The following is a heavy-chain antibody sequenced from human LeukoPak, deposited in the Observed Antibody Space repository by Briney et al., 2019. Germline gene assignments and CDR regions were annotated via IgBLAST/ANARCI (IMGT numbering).Heavy chain of an antibody. J-gene: IGHJ5*02. V-gene: IGHV4-61*02. CDR1: GGSISSGSYY. CDR2: IYTSGST. D-gene: IGHD2-15*01. Sequence: SETLSLSCTVSGGSISSGSYYWSWIRKPAGKGLEWIGRIYTSGSTNYNPSLKSRVTISVDTSKNQFSLKLSSVTAADTAVYYCARIGGYCSGGSCYSGWFDPWGQGTLVTVSS. CDR3: ARIGGYCSGGSCYSGWFDP.